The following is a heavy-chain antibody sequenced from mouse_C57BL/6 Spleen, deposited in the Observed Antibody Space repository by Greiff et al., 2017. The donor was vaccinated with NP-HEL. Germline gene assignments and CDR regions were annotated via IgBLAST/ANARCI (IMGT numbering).Heavy chain of an antibody. Sequence: VQLQQSGPELVKPGASVKISCKASGYAFRSSWMNWVKQRPGKGLEWIGRIYPGDGGTNYNGKFKGKATLTADKSSSTAYMQLSSLTSEDSAVYFCARSSSGYPTFAYWGQGTLVTVSA. CDR2: IYPGDGGT. V-gene: IGHV1-82*01. CDR3: ARSSSGYPTFAY. J-gene: IGHJ3*01. CDR1: GYAFRSSW. D-gene: IGHD3-2*02.